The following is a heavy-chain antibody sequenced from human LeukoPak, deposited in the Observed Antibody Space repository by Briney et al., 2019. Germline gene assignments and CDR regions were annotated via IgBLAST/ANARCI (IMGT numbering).Heavy chain of an antibody. CDR1: GYTFTSYD. CDR3: ARGKRLRITMIVVGTRRDYYYYMDV. D-gene: IGHD3-22*01. J-gene: IGHJ6*03. Sequence: ASVKVSCKASGYTFTSYDINWVRQATGQGLEWMGWMNPNSGNTGYAQKFQGRVTMTRNTSISTAYMELSSLRSEDTAVYYCARGKRLRITMIVVGTRRDYYYYMDVWGKGTTVTVSS. V-gene: IGHV1-8*01. CDR2: MNPNSGNT.